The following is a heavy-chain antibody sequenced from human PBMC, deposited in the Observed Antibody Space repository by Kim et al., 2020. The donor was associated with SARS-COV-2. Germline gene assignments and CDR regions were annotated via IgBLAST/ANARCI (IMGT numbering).Heavy chain of an antibody. V-gene: IGHV1-24*01. D-gene: IGHD3-3*01. CDR3: ATRGGIFGVFPYYYYGMDV. J-gene: IGHJ6*02. CDR2: FDPEDGET. CDR1: GYTLTELS. Sequence: ASVKVSCKVSGYTLTELSMHWVRQAPGKGLEWMGGFDPEDGETIYAQKFQGRVTMTEDTSTDTAYMELSSLRSEDTAVYYCATRGGIFGVFPYYYYGMDVWGQGTTVTVSS.